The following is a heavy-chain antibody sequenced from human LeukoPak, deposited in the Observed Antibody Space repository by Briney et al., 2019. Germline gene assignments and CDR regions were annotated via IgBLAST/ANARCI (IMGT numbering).Heavy chain of an antibody. CDR3: APALSLYDYIYFDY. CDR2: ISSSSSYI. D-gene: IGHD5-12*01. J-gene: IGHJ4*02. Sequence: GGSLRLSCAASGFTFSSYSMNWVRQAPGKGLEWVSSISSSSSYIYYADSVKGRFTISRDNAKNSLYLQMNSLRAEDTAVYYCAPALSLYDYIYFDYWGQGTLVTVSS. CDR1: GFTFSSYS. V-gene: IGHV3-21*01.